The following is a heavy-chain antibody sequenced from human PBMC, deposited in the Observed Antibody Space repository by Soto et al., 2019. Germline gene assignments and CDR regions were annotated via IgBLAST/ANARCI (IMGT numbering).Heavy chain of an antibody. J-gene: IGHJ6*03. CDR3: ARDEYYDYIWGSYRYLGKASRNYYYMDV. Sequence: EVQLVESGGGLVQPGGSLRLSCAASGFTFSSYWMSWVRQAPGKGLEWVANIKQDGSEKYYVDSVKGRFTISRDNAKNSLYLQMNSLRAEDTAVYYCARDEYYDYIWGSYRYLGKASRNYYYMDVWGKGTTVTVSS. D-gene: IGHD3-16*02. V-gene: IGHV3-7*01. CDR1: GFTFSSYW. CDR2: IKQDGSEK.